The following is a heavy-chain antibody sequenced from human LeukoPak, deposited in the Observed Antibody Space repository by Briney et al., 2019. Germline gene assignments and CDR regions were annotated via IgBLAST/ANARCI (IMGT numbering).Heavy chain of an antibody. CDR3: AREDLRCGGDCYWGGFDY. D-gene: IGHD2-21*02. V-gene: IGHV1-69*05. CDR1: GGTFSSYA. Sequence: SVKVSCKASGGTFSSYAISWVRQAPGQGLEWMGGIIPIFGTANYAQKFQGRVTITTDESTSTAYMELSSLRSEDTAVDYCAREDLRCGGDCYWGGFDYWGQGTLVTVSS. CDR2: IIPIFGTA. J-gene: IGHJ4*02.